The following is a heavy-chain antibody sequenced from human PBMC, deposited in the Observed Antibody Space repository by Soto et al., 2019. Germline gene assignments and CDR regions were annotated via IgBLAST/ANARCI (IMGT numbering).Heavy chain of an antibody. CDR2: ISSNGGST. V-gene: IGHV3-64D*06. D-gene: IGHD5-18*01. Sequence: SVRLSCSASGFTFSSYAMHWVRQAPGKGLEYVSAISSNGGSTYYADSVKGRFTISRDNSKNTLYLQMSSLRAEDTAVYYCVSGYSYGSAFDYWGQGTLVTVSS. J-gene: IGHJ4*02. CDR1: GFTFSSYA. CDR3: VSGYSYGSAFDY.